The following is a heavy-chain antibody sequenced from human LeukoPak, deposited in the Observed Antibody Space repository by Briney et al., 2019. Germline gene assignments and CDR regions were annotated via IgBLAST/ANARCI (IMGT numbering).Heavy chain of an antibody. D-gene: IGHD1-1*01. V-gene: IGHV3-21*04. CDR2: ISSSSSYI. CDR1: GFTFSSYS. Sequence: PGGSLRLSCAASGFTFSSYSMNWVRQAPGKGLEWVSSISSSSSYIYYADSVKGRFTISRDNSKNTLYLQMNSLRAEDTAVYYCASPRTGTTPLSWGQGTLVTVSS. J-gene: IGHJ5*02. CDR3: ASPRTGTTPLS.